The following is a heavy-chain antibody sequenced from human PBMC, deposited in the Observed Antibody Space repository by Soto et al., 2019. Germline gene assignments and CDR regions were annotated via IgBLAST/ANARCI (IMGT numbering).Heavy chain of an antibody. J-gene: IGHJ3*02. D-gene: IGHD3-22*01. CDR3: ARGRPDSSGYYYSDAFDI. Sequence: SVKVSCKASGGTFSSYAISWVRQAPGQGLEWMGGIIPIFGTANYAQKFQGRVTITADESTSTAYMELSSLRSEDTAVYYCARGRPDSSGYYYSDAFDIWGQGTMVTVSS. CDR1: GGTFSSYA. CDR2: IIPIFGTA. V-gene: IGHV1-69*13.